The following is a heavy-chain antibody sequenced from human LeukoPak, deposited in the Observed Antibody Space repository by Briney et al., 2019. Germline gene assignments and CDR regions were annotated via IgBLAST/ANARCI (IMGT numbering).Heavy chain of an antibody. V-gene: IGHV5-51*01. Sequence: GESLKISCKGSGYSFTSYWIGWVRQMPGKGLEWMGIIYPGDSDTRYSPSFQGQVTISADKSFSTAYLQWSSLKASDTAMYYCARSRIAVAGNGVKKYNWFDPWGQGTLVTVSS. J-gene: IGHJ5*02. CDR3: ARSRIAVAGNGVKKYNWFDP. D-gene: IGHD6-19*01. CDR1: GYSFTSYW. CDR2: IYPGDSDT.